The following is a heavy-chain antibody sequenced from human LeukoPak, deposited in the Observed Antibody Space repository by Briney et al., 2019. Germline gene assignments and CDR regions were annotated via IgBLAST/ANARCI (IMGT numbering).Heavy chain of an antibody. D-gene: IGHD6-13*01. J-gene: IGHJ4*02. CDR1: GLSVRGSY. CDR3: TRDLTGTTWSENDY. CDR2: IYSGDRT. Sequence: GGSLRLSCVASGLSVRGSYMSWVRQAPGKGLEWVSVIYSGDRTYYADSVKGRFTISRDTSKNTLYLQMNNVRADDTAMYYCTRDLTGTTWSENDYWGQGTLVTISS. V-gene: IGHV3-53*01.